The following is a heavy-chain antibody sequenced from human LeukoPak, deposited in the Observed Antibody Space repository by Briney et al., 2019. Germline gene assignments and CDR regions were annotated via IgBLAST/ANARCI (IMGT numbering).Heavy chain of an antibody. D-gene: IGHD5-12*01. V-gene: IGHV1-69*01. Sequence: SVKVSCKASGGTFSSYAISWVRQAPGQGLEWMGGIIPVFGTANYAQKFQGRVTITADESTSTAYMELSSLRSEDTAVYYCARDPLYSGYDYDYYYGMDVWGKGTTVTVSS. CDR3: ARDPLYSGYDYDYYYGMDV. CDR2: IIPVFGTA. J-gene: IGHJ6*04. CDR1: GGTFSSYA.